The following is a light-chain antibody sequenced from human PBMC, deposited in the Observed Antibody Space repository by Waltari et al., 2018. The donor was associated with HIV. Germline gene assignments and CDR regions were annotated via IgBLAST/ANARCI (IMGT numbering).Light chain of an antibody. CDR3: AAWDDSLNGVV. CDR1: SSNIGNNA. Sequence: QSVLPQPPPVSEAPRQGVPISCPGSSSNIGNNAVNWYQQLPGKAPKLLIYYDDLLPSGVSDRFSGSKSGTSASLAISGLQSEDEADYYCAAWDDSLNGVVFGGGTKLTVL. J-gene: IGLJ2*01. CDR2: YDD. V-gene: IGLV1-36*01.